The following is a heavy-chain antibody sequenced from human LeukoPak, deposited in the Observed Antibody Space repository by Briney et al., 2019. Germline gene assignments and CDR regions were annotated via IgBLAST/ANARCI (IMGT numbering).Heavy chain of an antibody. V-gene: IGHV3-53*01. CDR2: IYAGDST. Sequence: GGSLRLSCAASGSTVSNNYMSWARQAPGKGLEWVSVIYAGDSTYYAEFVKGRFTISRDNSKNTLFLQMNSLRVEDTAVYYCARDGTQGSKFRYMDVWGKGTTVIISS. J-gene: IGHJ6*03. CDR1: GSTVSNNY. D-gene: IGHD1-26*01. CDR3: ARDGTQGSKFRYMDV.